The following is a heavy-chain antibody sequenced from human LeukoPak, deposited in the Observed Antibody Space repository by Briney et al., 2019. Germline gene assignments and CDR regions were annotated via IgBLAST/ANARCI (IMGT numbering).Heavy chain of an antibody. J-gene: IGHJ5*02. V-gene: IGHV3-23*01. CDR3: AKDRMKKVGGWLDP. Sequence: GGSLRLSCAASGFTFSSYAMSWVRQAPGKGLEWVSAISGSGGSTYYADSVKGRFTISRDNSKNTLYLQMNSPRAEDTAVYYCAKDRMKKVGGWLDPWGQGTLVTVSS. CDR2: ISGSGGST. CDR1: GFTFSSYA.